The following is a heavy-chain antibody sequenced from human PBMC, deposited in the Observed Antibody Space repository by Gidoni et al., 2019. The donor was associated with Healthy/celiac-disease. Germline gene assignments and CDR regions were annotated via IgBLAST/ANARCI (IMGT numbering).Heavy chain of an antibody. CDR2: IYYSGST. CDR3: ARHQLLWFRELLPGYMDV. D-gene: IGHD3-10*01. CDR1: GGSISSSSYY. J-gene: IGHJ6*03. V-gene: IGHV4-39*01. Sequence: QLQLQESGPGLVKPSETLSLTCTVPGGSISSSSYYWGWIRQPPGKGLEWIGSIYYSGSTYYNPSLKSRVTISVDTSKNQFSLKLSSVTAADTAVYYCARHQLLWFRELLPGYMDVWGKGTTVTVSS.